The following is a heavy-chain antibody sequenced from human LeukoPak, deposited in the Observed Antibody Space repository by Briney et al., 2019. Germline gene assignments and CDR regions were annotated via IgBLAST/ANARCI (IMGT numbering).Heavy chain of an antibody. CDR2: ISWNGYST. Sequence: GGSLTLSCAASGFSFLGYTMHWVRQAPGKGLEWVSFISWNGYSTSYVPSVQGRFTIPRDNNKRALTLHINSLPTEDTPFFIFPRGFSGYLVSWG. V-gene: IGHV3-43*01. J-gene: IGHJ5*01. CDR3: PRGFSGYLVS. D-gene: IGHD5-12*01. CDR1: GFSFLGYT.